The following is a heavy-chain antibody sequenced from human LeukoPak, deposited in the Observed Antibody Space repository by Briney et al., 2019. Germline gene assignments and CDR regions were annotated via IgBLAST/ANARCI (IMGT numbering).Heavy chain of an antibody. CDR2: ISAYNGNT. V-gene: IGHV1-18*01. D-gene: IGHD6-6*01. Sequence: ASVKVSCKASGYTFSTYGISWVRQAPGQGLEWMGRISAYNGNTDYAQKFQGRVTMTTDTSTTTAYMELRSLRSDDTAVYYCARDRVTYSTSSGVDYWGQGTLVTVSS. CDR3: ARDRVTYSTSSGVDY. J-gene: IGHJ4*02. CDR1: GYTFSTYG.